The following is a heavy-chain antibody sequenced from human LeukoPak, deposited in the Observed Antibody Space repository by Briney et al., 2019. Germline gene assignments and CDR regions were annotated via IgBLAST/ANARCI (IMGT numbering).Heavy chain of an antibody. D-gene: IGHD6-19*01. J-gene: IGHJ4*02. CDR1: GFTFSTYG. CDR2: IRYDGSNK. CDR3: AKHGYSSEGTMGY. Sequence: GGSLRLSCAASGFTFSTYGVHWVRQAPGQGLEWVAFIRYDGSNKYYADSVKGRFTISRDNSKNTLYLQMNSLRAEDTAVYYCAKHGYSSEGTMGYWGQGTLVTVSS. V-gene: IGHV3-30*02.